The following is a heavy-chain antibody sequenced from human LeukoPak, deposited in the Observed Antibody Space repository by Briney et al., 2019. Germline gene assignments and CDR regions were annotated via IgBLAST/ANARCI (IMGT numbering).Heavy chain of an antibody. J-gene: IGHJ4*02. CDR2: IYYSGST. CDR1: GGSISSYY. Sequence: PSETLSLTCTVSGGSISSYYWSWIRQRPGKGLEWVGYIYYSGSTNYNPSLKSRVTISVDTSKNQFSLKLSSVTAADTAVYYCARSGDFDYWGQGTLVTVSS. D-gene: IGHD5-12*01. V-gene: IGHV4-59*01. CDR3: ARSGDFDY.